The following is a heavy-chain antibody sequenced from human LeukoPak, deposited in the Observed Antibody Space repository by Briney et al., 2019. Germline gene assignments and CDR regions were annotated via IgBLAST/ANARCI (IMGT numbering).Heavy chain of an antibody. J-gene: IGHJ4*02. CDR3: AKDRDRYSYGGFDY. Sequence: PGGSLRLSCAASGFTFYSYAMTWVRQAPGKGLECVSGISWNSGSIGYADSVKGRFTISRDNAKNSLYLQMNSLRAEDTALYYCAKDRDRYSYGGFDYWGQGTLVTVSS. CDR1: GFTFYSYA. D-gene: IGHD5-18*01. V-gene: IGHV3-9*01. CDR2: ISWNSGSI.